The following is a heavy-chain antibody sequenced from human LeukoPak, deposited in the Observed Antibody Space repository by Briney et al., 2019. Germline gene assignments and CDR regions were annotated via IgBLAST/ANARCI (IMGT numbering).Heavy chain of an antibody. V-gene: IGHV3-64D*09. CDR2: ISSNGGST. CDR1: GFTFSDYG. J-gene: IGHJ4*02. CDR3: VKGYCSSISCYGDY. Sequence: GGSLRLSCAASGFTFSDYGMHWVRQAPGKGLEYVSAISSNGGSTYYGDSVKGRFTISRDNSKNTLYLQMSSLRAEDTAVYYCVKGYCSSISCYGDYWGQGTLVTFSS. D-gene: IGHD2-2*01.